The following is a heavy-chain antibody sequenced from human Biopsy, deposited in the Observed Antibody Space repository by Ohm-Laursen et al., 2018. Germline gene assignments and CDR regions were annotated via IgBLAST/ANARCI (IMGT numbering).Heavy chain of an antibody. CDR1: GFTFSDYA. Sequence: SLGLSCAAPGFTFSDYAMHWVRQAPGKGLEWVAIITHDGSKTYYADSVEGRFTISRDQFKSTVYLQLNSLRTEDTAIYYCTKERRGWYSERWGRGTLVTVSS. V-gene: IGHV3-30*18. J-gene: IGHJ4*02. CDR2: ITHDGSKT. CDR3: TKERRGWYSER. D-gene: IGHD6-19*01.